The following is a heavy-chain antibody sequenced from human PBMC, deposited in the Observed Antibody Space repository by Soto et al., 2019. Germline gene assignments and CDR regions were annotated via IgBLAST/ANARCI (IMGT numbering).Heavy chain of an antibody. CDR2: ISAYNGNT. V-gene: IGHV1-18*01. J-gene: IGHJ4*02. CDR3: ARDLGSYSSIQTYYFDY. D-gene: IGHD3-10*01. Sequence: QVQLVQSGAEVKKPGASVKVSCKASGYTFTSYGISWVRQAPGQGLEWMGWISAYNGNTNHAQKLQGRVTMTTDRSTRTAFMELRSLRSYDTAVYYCARDLGSYSSIQTYYFDYWGQGTLVTVSS. CDR1: GYTFTSYG.